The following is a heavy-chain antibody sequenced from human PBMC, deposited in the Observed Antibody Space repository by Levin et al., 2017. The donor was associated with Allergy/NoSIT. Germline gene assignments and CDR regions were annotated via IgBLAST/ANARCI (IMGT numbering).Heavy chain of an antibody. D-gene: IGHD5/OR15-5a*01. CDR1: GFTFSSYA. CDR3: ARRPEVVYDKGYY. CDR2: ISYDGSNK. Sequence: GESLKISCAASGFTFSSYAMHWVRQAPGKGLEWVAVISYDGSNKYYADSVKGRFTISRDNSKNTLYLQMNSLRAEDTAVYYCARRPEVVYDKGYYWGQGTLVTVSS. V-gene: IGHV3-30*04. J-gene: IGHJ4*02.